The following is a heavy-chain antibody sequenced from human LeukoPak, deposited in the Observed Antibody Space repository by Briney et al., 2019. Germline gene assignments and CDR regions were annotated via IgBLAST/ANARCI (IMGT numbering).Heavy chain of an antibody. CDR1: GFTVGSNY. V-gene: IGHV3-66*01. D-gene: IGHD2-15*01. Sequence: GGSLRLSCAASGFTVGSNYMSWVRQAPGKGLEWVSVIYSGGSTYYADSVKGRFTISRDNSKNTPYLQMNSLRAEDTAVYYCAREDIVGYWFDPWGQGTLVTVSS. CDR2: IYSGGST. CDR3: AREDIVGYWFDP. J-gene: IGHJ5*02.